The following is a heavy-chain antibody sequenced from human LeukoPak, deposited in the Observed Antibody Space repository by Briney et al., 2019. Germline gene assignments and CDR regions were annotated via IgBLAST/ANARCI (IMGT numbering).Heavy chain of an antibody. CDR1: GYTFTSYG. CDR2: IIPIFGTA. J-gene: IGHJ6*03. CDR3: ARDSPHTSDYYYYMDV. V-gene: IGHV1-69*05. D-gene: IGHD2/OR15-2a*01. Sequence: SVKVSCKASGYTFTSYGISWVRQAPGQGLEWMGRIIPIFGTANYAQKFQGRVTITTDESTSTAYMELSSLRSEDTAVYYCARDSPHTSDYYYYMDVWGKGTTVTVSS.